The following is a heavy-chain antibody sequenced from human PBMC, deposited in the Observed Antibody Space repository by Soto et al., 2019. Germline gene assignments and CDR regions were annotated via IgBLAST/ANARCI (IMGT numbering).Heavy chain of an antibody. CDR1: GGSISSYY. D-gene: IGHD3-22*01. CDR2: IYTSGST. J-gene: IGHJ5*02. Sequence: SETLSLTCTVSGGSISSYYWSWIRQPAGKGLEWIGRIYTSGSTNYNPSLKSRVTMSVDTSKNQFSLKLSSVTAADTAVYYCARESLPKMVPMRVGRFDPWGQGPLVTVSS. V-gene: IGHV4-4*07. CDR3: ARESLPKMVPMRVGRFDP.